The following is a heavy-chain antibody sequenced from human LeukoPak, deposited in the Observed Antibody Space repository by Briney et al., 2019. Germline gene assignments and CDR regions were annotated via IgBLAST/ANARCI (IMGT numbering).Heavy chain of an antibody. CDR2: IYHSGST. D-gene: IGHD3-10*01. J-gene: IGHJ5*02. CDR3: ARAQSGYGSGRHLNWFDP. CDR1: GGSISSGGYS. Sequence: PSQTLSLTCAVSGGSISSGGYSWSWIRQPPGKGLEWIGYIYHSGSTYYNPSLKSRVTISVDRSKNQFSLKLSSVTAADTAVYYCARAQSGYGSGRHLNWFDPWGQGTLVTVSS. V-gene: IGHV4-30-2*01.